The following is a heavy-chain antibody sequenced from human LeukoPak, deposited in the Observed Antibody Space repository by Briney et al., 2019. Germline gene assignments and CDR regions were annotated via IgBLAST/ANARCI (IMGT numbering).Heavy chain of an antibody. J-gene: IGHJ4*02. CDR1: GFTFGDYA. CDR2: IKSKAYGGTT. CDR3: TLSSGSDY. Sequence: GGSLRLSCTASGFTFGDYAMSWVRQAPGKGLEWVGFIKSKAYGGTTEYAASVKGRFTISRDDSKSIAYLQMNSLKTEDTAVYYCTLSSGSDYWGQGTLVTVSS. D-gene: IGHD3-22*01. V-gene: IGHV3-49*04.